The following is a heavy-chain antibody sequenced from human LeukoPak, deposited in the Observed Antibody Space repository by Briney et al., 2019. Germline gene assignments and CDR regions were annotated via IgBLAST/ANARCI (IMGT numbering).Heavy chain of an antibody. D-gene: IGHD6-6*01. J-gene: IGHJ6*03. V-gene: IGHV3-21*01. CDR1: GFTFSSYS. Sequence: GGSLRLSCAASGFTFSSYSMNWVRQAPGKGLEWVSSISSSSSYIYYADSVKGRFTISRDNAKNSLYLQMNSLRAEDTAVCYCARAVAARRNYYYYMDVWGKGTTVTVAS. CDR2: ISSSSSYI. CDR3: ARAVAARRNYYYYMDV.